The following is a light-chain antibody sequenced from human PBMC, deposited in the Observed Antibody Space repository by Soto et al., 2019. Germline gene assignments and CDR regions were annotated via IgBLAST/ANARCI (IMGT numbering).Light chain of an antibody. CDR1: QTISTY. V-gene: IGKV1-39*01. J-gene: IGKJ4*01. CDR2: AAS. CDR3: QQSFSPLLT. Sequence: DIQMTQSPSSLSASVGDRVTITCRASQTISTYLSWFRQKPGKAPKVLIYAASTLQSGVPSRFSGSASGAEFTLTISNLQSEDFATYYCQQSFSPLLTFGGGTKVEIK.